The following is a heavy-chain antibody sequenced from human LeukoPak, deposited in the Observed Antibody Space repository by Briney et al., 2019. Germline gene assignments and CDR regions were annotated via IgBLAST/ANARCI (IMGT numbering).Heavy chain of an antibody. V-gene: IGHV4-61*01. J-gene: IGHJ3*02. Sequence: SETLSLTCTVSGGSVSSGSYYWSWIRQPPGKGLEWIGYIYYSGSTNYNPSLKSRVTISVDTSKNQFSLKLSSVTAADTAVYYCARGFIGYRSGWGDPGYAFDIWGQGTMVTVSS. CDR2: IYYSGST. CDR1: GGSVSSGSYY. CDR3: ARGFIGYRSGWGDPGYAFDI. D-gene: IGHD6-19*01.